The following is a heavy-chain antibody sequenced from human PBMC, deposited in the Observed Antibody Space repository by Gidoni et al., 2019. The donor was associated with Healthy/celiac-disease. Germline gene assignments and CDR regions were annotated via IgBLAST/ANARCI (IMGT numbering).Heavy chain of an antibody. CDR1: GFTFGDYA. CDR2: IRSKANGGTT. CDR3: TRDIRSGRYCSGGSCYSDWFDP. D-gene: IGHD2-15*01. Sequence: EVQLVESGGGLVKPGRSLRLSCTASGFTFGDYAMSWFRQAPGKGLEWVGFIRSKANGGTTEYAASVKGRFTISRDDSKSIAYLQMNSLKTEDTAVYYCTRDIRSGRYCSGGSCYSDWFDPWGQGTLVTISS. J-gene: IGHJ5*02. V-gene: IGHV3-49*05.